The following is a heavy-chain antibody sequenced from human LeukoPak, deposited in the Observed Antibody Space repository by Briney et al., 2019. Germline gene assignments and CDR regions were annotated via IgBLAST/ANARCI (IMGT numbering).Heavy chain of an antibody. CDR3: ARGLRDIVVVPAHYYFDY. Sequence: ASVKVSCKASGYTFTSYDINWVRQATGQGLEWKGWMNPNSGNTGYAQKFQGRVTITRNTSISTAYMELSSLRSEDTAVYYCARGLRDIVVVPAHYYFDYWGQGTLVTVSS. CDR1: GYTFTSYD. V-gene: IGHV1-8*03. CDR2: MNPNSGNT. J-gene: IGHJ4*02. D-gene: IGHD2-2*01.